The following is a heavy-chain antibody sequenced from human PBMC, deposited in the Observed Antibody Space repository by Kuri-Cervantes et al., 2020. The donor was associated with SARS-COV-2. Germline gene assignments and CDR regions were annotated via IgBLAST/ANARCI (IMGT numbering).Heavy chain of an antibody. CDR2: IYESGDT. Sequence: CTVSGASISSSTYYWGWIRQSPGKGLEWLGSIYESGDTYYSSSLKSRLSLSVDTSKNQFSLKLTSVTAADTAIYYCARYYAFDRFHKWGQGTQVTVSS. CDR1: GASISSSTYY. V-gene: IGHV4-39*01. CDR3: ARYYAFDRFHK. D-gene: IGHD3-9*01. J-gene: IGHJ4*02.